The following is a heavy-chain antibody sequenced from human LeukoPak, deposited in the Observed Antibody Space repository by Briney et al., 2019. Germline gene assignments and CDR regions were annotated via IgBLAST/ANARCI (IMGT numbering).Heavy chain of an antibody. V-gene: IGHV3-30*03. CDR1: GFSFSSYA. Sequence: GGSLRLSCAASGFSFSSYAMHWVRQAPGKGLEWVALISYDGSNKYYVDSVKGRFTISRDNSKNTLYLQMNSLRVGDTAVFYCARGTTVVWKPPFDPWGQGTLVTVSS. J-gene: IGHJ5*02. CDR3: ARGTTVVWKPPFDP. D-gene: IGHD4-23*01. CDR2: ISYDGSNK.